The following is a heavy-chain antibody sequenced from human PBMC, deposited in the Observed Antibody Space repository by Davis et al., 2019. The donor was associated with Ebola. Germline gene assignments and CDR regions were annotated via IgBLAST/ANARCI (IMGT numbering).Heavy chain of an antibody. V-gene: IGHV4-39*01. CDR3: IGLPPGTLLQEHL. CDR2: IFFSGST. CDR1: GASISSSGYY. J-gene: IGHJ6*01. Sequence: PSETLSLTCTVSGASISSSGYYWGWIRQPPGMGLEWIGSIFFSGSTYYNPSLKSRVTISVDTSKNQFSLKLNTVTATDTAVYYCIGLPPGTLLQEHLWG.